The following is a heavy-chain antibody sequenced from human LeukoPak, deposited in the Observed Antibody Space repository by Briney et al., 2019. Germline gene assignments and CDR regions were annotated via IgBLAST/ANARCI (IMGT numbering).Heavy chain of an antibody. J-gene: IGHJ5*02. Sequence: ASVKVSCKASGYTFTSYDINWVRQAPGQGLEWMGWMNPNSGNTGYAQKFQGRVTMTRNTSISTAYMELSSLRSEDTAVYYCARVQKGIAAAGTGGGWFEPWGQGTLVTVS. V-gene: IGHV1-8*01. CDR3: ARVQKGIAAAGTGGGWFEP. CDR2: MNPNSGNT. D-gene: IGHD6-13*01. CDR1: GYTFTSYD.